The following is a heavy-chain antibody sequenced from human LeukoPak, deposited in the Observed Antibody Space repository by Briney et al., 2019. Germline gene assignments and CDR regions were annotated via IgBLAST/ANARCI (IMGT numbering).Heavy chain of an antibody. CDR3: ARLSSHYGDYKVDP. CDR1: GYPFNNYD. D-gene: IGHD4-17*01. Sequence: ASVKVSCKASGYPFNNYDINWVRQATGQGLEGMGWMNPHSGKTGYAQNFQGRVTMTSATSISTAYMELSSLRSEDTAVYYCARLSSHYGDYKVDPWGQGTLVTVSS. V-gene: IGHV1-8*01. J-gene: IGHJ5*02. CDR2: MNPHSGKT.